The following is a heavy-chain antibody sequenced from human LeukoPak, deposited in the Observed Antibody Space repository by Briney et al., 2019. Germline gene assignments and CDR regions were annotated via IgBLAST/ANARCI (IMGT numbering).Heavy chain of an antibody. CDR2: IYYSGST. Sequence: SETLSLTCTVSGGSISSYYWSWIRQPPGKGLEWIGYIYYSGSTNYNPSLKGRVTISVDTSKNQFSLKLSSVTAADTAVYYCARPKGRYDSSGPLDFWGQGTLVTVSS. D-gene: IGHD3-22*01. V-gene: IGHV4-59*08. CDR1: GGSISSYY. CDR3: ARPKGRYDSSGPLDF. J-gene: IGHJ4*02.